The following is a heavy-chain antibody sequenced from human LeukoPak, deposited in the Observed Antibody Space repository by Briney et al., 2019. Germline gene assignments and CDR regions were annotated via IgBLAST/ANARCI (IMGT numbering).Heavy chain of an antibody. CDR3: ARVVMITFGGVIAKDY. J-gene: IGHJ4*02. Sequence: GASVKVSCKASGGTFSSYAISWVRQAPGQGLEWMGRIIPIFGTANYAQKLQGRVTMTTDTSTSTAYMELRSLRSDDTAVYYCARVVMITFGGVIAKDYWGQGTLVTVSS. CDR2: IIPIFGTA. CDR1: GGTFSSYA. V-gene: IGHV1-69*05. D-gene: IGHD3-16*02.